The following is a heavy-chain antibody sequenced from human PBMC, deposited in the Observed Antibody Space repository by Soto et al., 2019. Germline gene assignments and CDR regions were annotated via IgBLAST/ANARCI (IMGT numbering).Heavy chain of an antibody. J-gene: IGHJ5*02. D-gene: IGHD3-22*01. V-gene: IGHV4-59*08. CDR1: GGSISSYY. CDR2: IYYSGST. Sequence: PSETLSLTCTVSGGSISSYYWSWIRQPPGKGLEWIGYIYYSGSTNYNPSLKSRVTISVDTSKNQFSLKLSSVTAADTAVYYCARRAEAYYYDSSGYYYGVSWFDPWGQGTLVTVSS. CDR3: ARRAEAYYYDSSGYYYGVSWFDP.